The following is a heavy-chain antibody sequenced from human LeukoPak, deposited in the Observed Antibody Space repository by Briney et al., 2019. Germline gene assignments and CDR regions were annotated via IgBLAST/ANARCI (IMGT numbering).Heavy chain of an antibody. D-gene: IGHD6-6*01. J-gene: IGHJ3*02. V-gene: IGHV3-30-3*01. Sequence: GRSLRLSCAASGFTFSSYAMHWVRQAPGKGLEWVAVISYDGSNKYYADSVKGRFTISRDNSKNTLYLQMNSLRAEDTAVYYCARPPSSSSPDDAFDIWGQGTMVTVSS. CDR2: ISYDGSNK. CDR1: GFTFSSYA. CDR3: ARPPSSSSPDDAFDI.